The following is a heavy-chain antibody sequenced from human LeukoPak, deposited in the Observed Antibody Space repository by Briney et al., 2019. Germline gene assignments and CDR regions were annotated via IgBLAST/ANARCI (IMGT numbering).Heavy chain of an antibody. J-gene: IGHJ6*03. CDR1: GYTFTGYY. CDR2: INPNSGGT. V-gene: IGHV1-2*02. CDR3: ARGAYYDSSGYSYFYMDV. D-gene: IGHD3-22*01. Sequence: ASVKVSCKASGYTFTGYYMHWVRQAPGQGLEWMGWINPNSGGTNYAQKFQGRVTMTRDTSISAAYMELTRLRSDDTAVYYCARGAYYDSSGYSYFYMDVWGKGTTVTISS.